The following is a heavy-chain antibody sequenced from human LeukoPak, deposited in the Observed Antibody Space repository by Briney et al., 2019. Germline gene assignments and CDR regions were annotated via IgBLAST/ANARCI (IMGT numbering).Heavy chain of an antibody. J-gene: IGHJ5*02. CDR2: IYTSGST. CDR3: ARAQAYYDYVWGSIRWFDP. V-gene: IGHV4-61*02. CDR1: GGSISSGSYY. Sequence: SETLSLTCTVSGGSISSGSYYWSWIRQPAGKGLEWIGRIYTSGSTNYNPSLKSRVTISVDTSKNQFSLKLSSVTAADTAVYYCARAQAYYDYVWGSIRWFDPWGQGTLVTVSS. D-gene: IGHD3-16*01.